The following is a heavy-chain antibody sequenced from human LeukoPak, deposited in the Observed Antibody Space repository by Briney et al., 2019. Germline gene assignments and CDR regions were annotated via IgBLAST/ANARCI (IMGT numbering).Heavy chain of an antibody. CDR3: ARDWELLGYFDY. D-gene: IGHD1-26*01. J-gene: IGHJ4*02. CDR1: GFTFSSYA. V-gene: IGHV3-30-3*01. Sequence: GGSLRLSCAASGFTFSSYAMHWVRQASGKGLEWVAVISYDGSNKYYADSVKGRFTISRDNSKNTLYLQMNSLRAEDTAVYYCARDWELLGYFDYWGQGTLVTVSS. CDR2: ISYDGSNK.